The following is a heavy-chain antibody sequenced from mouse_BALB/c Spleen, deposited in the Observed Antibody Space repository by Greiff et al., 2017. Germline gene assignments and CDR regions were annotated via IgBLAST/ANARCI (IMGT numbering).Heavy chain of an antibody. V-gene: IGHV5-4*02. J-gene: IGHJ2*01. CDR1: GFTFSDYY. Sequence: EVKLVESGGGLVKPGGSLKLSCAASGFTFSDYYMYWVRQTPEKRLEWVATISDGGSYTYYPDSVKGRFTISRDNAKNNLYLKMSSLKSEDTAMYYCARGAPYYGSSDYWGQGTTLTVSS. D-gene: IGHD1-1*01. CDR3: ARGAPYYGSSDY. CDR2: ISDGGSYT.